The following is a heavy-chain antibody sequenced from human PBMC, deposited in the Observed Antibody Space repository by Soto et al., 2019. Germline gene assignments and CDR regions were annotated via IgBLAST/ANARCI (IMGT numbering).Heavy chain of an antibody. CDR2: IYYSGST. Sequence: SETLSLTCTVSGGSISSGDYYWSWIRQPPGKDLEWIGYIYYSGSTYYNPSLKSRVTISVDTSKNQFSLKLSSVTAADTAVYYCARVNRQLVPLGYYFDYWGQGTLVAVSS. V-gene: IGHV4-30-4*01. CDR1: GGSISSGDYY. J-gene: IGHJ4*02. D-gene: IGHD6-13*01. CDR3: ARVNRQLVPLGYYFDY.